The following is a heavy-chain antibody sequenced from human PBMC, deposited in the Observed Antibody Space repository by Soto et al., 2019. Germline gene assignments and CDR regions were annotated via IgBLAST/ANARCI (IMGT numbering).Heavy chain of an antibody. Sequence: QVQLVQSGAEVKKPGYSVKLSCNASGGTFSSYTISWVRQAPGQGLEWMGRIIPILGIANYAQKFQGRVTTKADTSPSTAHMELSSLGDEDTGVYYCAGEGVAAAGRWGWFVPWGQGNLVTVSS. V-gene: IGHV1-69*08. CDR1: GGTFSSYT. CDR3: AGEGVAAAGRWGWFVP. D-gene: IGHD6-13*01. J-gene: IGHJ5*02. CDR2: IIPILGIA.